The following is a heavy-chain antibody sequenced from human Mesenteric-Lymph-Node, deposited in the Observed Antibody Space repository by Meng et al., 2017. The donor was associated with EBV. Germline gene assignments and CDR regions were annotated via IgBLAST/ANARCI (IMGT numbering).Heavy chain of an antibody. CDR3: TRAHGGDYVRWFDP. D-gene: IGHD4-17*01. Sequence: QLQLQESGPGLVKASEXLSLTCTVSGGSARSGDYYWSWIRQPPGKGLEWIGHIHHSGSTNYNPSLKSRVTISIDTSKNKFSLNLSSVTAADTAVYFCTRAHGGDYVRWFDPWGQGTLVTVSS. V-gene: IGHV4-61*08. J-gene: IGHJ5*02. CDR1: GGSARSGDYY. CDR2: IHHSGST.